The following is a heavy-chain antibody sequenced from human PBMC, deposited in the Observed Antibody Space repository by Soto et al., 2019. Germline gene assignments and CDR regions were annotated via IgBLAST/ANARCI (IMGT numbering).Heavy chain of an antibody. CDR3: ARRYGGAFDI. D-gene: IGHD4-17*01. Sequence: SETLSLTCTVSGVSVSTAYWSWIRRPPGKRLEYIGFIYNGGSPNYNPSLKSRVTISVDTSKNQFSLKLSSVTAADTAVYYCARRYGGAFDIWGQGTMVTVSS. J-gene: IGHJ3*02. CDR1: GVSVSTAY. V-gene: IGHV4-4*09. CDR2: IYNGGSP.